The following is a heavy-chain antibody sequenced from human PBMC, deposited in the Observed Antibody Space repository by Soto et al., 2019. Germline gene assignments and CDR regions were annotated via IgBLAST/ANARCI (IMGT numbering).Heavy chain of an antibody. CDR1: GYTFTGYY. CDR2: INPNSGGT. D-gene: IGHD1-7*01. V-gene: IGHV1-2*04. Sequence: ASVKVSCKASGYTFTGYYIHWVRQAPGQGLEWMGWINPNSGGTNYAQKFQGWVTMTRDTSISTAYMELSRLRSDDTAAYYCARDVGITGTTAHYYGMDVWGQGNTVTAAS. CDR3: ARDVGITGTTAHYYGMDV. J-gene: IGHJ6*02.